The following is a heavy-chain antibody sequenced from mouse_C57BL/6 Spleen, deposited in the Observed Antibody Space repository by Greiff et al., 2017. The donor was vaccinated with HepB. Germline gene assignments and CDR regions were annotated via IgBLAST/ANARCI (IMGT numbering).Heavy chain of an antibody. J-gene: IGHJ4*01. CDR1: GFTFSDYY. V-gene: IGHV5-16*01. CDR2: INYDGSST. D-gene: IGHD1-1*01. Sequence: EVKLMESEGGLVQPGSSMKLSCTASGFTFSDYYMAWVRQVPEKGLEWVANINYDGSSTYYLDSLKSRFIISRDNAKNILYLQMSSLKSEDTATYYCARDSTVVERGMDYWGQGTSVTVSS. CDR3: ARDSTVVERGMDY.